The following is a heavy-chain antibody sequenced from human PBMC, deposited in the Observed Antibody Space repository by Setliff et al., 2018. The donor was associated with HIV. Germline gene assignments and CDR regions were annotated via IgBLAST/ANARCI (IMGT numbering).Heavy chain of an antibody. CDR2: TPYRGRT. CDR1: GDSIVFDDSTRSYH. V-gene: IGHV4-39*07. Sequence: SETLSLTCRLSGDSIVFDDSTRSYHCSWIRQPPGKGLEWIGSTPYRGRTNYNPSLDSRVTISSDTSTNQFSLMLHSVTAADTAVYFCARGTTYWSWYFDLWGRGTLVTVSS. CDR3: ARGTTYWSWYFDL. D-gene: IGHD2-8*02. J-gene: IGHJ2*01.